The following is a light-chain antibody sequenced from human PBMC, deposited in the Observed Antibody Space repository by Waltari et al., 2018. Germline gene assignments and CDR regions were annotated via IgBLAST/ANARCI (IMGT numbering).Light chain of an antibody. CDR3: QQRHSYPIT. CDR2: TAS. CDR1: QGITSY. J-gene: IGKJ5*01. V-gene: IGKV1-9*01. Sequence: DIQLTQSPSFLSASVGDRVTITCRSSQGITSYLAWYQQKPGKAPKLLIYTASTLQGGVPSRFSGRGSGTDFTLTISSLQPEDFATYYCQQRHSYPITFGQGTRLEIK.